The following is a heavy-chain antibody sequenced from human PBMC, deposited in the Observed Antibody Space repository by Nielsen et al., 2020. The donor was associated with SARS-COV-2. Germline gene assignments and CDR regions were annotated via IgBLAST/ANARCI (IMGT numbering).Heavy chain of an antibody. J-gene: IGHJ4*02. V-gene: IGHV3-23*01. CDR1: GFTFSSYA. D-gene: IGHD3-22*01. Sequence: GGSLRLSCAASGFTFSSYAMSWVRQAPGKGLEWVSAISGSGGSTYYADSVKGRFTISRDNSKNTLYLQMNSLRAEDTAVYYCAKGRYYYDSSGTLDFDYWGQGTLVTVSS. CDR2: ISGSGGST. CDR3: AKGRYYYDSSGTLDFDY.